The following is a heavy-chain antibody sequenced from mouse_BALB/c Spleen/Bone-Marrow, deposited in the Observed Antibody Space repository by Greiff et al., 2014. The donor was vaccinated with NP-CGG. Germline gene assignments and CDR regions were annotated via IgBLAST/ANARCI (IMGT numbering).Heavy chain of an antibody. CDR3: AREVVATDYFDY. V-gene: IGHV1-14*01. J-gene: IGHJ2*01. CDR2: MNPFNDGT. Sequence: QLKESGPELVKPGASVKMSCKASRYPFPSYVLHWVREKPGPGLEWIGFMNPFNDGTKYNEKFKGKATLTSDKSSSTAYMELSSLTSEDSAVYYCAREVVATDYFDYWGQGTTLTVSS. D-gene: IGHD1-1*01. CDR1: RYPFPSYV.